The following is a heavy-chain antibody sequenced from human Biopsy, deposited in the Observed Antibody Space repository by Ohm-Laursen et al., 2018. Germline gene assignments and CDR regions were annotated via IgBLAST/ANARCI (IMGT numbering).Heavy chain of an antibody. CDR3: ARSGWPENDAFDI. J-gene: IGHJ3*02. CDR2: IYSGGST. CDR1: GFNFDDFA. V-gene: IGHV3-53*01. D-gene: IGHD6-19*01. Sequence: SLRLSCSATGFNFDDFAMHWVRQTPGKGLEWVSVIYSGGSTYYADSVKGRFTISRDNSKNTLYLQMNSLRAEDTAVYYCARSGWPENDAFDIWGQGTMVTVSS.